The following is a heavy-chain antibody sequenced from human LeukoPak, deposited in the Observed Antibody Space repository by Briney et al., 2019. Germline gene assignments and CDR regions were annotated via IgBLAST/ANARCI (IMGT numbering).Heavy chain of an antibody. V-gene: IGHV1-2*02. CDR1: GYTFTGYY. J-gene: IGHJ6*03. CDR2: INPNSGGT. D-gene: IGHD6-13*01. CDR3: ARCIAAAGTMGYMDV. Sequence: ASVKVSCKASGYTFTGYYMHWLRQAPGQAPEWMGWINPNSGGTNYAQKFQGRVTMTRDTSISTAYMELSRLRSDDTAVYYCARCIAAAGTMGYMDVWGKGTTVTVSS.